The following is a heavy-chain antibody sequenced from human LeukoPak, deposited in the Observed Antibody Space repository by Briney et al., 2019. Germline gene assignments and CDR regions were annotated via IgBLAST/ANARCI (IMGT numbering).Heavy chain of an antibody. CDR2: IYTSGST. Sequence: PSQTLSLTCTVSGGSISSGSYYWSWIRQPGGKGLEWIGRIYTSGSTNYNPSLKSRVTISVDTSKNQFSLKLSSVTAADTAVYYWARADYVDAFDIWGQGTMVTVSS. D-gene: IGHD4-17*01. CDR1: GGSISSGSYY. J-gene: IGHJ3*02. CDR3: ARADYVDAFDI. V-gene: IGHV4-61*02.